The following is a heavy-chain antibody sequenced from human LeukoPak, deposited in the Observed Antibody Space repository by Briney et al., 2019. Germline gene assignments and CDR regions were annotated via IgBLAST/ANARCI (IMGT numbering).Heavy chain of an antibody. CDR2: INPNSGGT. CDR1: GGTFSSYA. Sequence: ASVKVSCKASGGTFSSYAISWVRQAPGQGLEWMGWINPNSGGTNYAQKFQGRVTMTRDTSISTAYMELSRLRSDDTAVYYCARGQSYYDSSAYYYEGDAFDIWGQGTMVTVSS. D-gene: IGHD3-22*01. V-gene: IGHV1-2*02. CDR3: ARGQSYYDSSAYYYEGDAFDI. J-gene: IGHJ3*02.